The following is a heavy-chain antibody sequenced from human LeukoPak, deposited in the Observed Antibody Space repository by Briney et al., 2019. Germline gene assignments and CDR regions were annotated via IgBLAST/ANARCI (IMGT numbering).Heavy chain of an antibody. V-gene: IGHV3-48*03. CDR2: ISSSGSTI. J-gene: IGHJ4*02. CDR1: GFTFSSYE. Sequence: GGSLRLSCAASGFTFSSYEMNWVRQAPGKGLEWVSYISSSGSTIYYADSLKGRFTISRDNAKNSLYLQMDSLRAEDTAVYYCARAHYYDSSGLDFWGQGTLVTVSS. D-gene: IGHD3-22*01. CDR3: ARAHYYDSSGLDF.